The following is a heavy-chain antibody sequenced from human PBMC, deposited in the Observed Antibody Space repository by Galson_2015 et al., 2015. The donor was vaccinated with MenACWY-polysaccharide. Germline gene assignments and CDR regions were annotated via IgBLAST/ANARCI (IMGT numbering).Heavy chain of an antibody. D-gene: IGHD3-22*01. V-gene: IGHV3-7*01. CDR1: GFTFSSYW. CDR3: ARDRVVGITMIVVAHDAFDI. CDR2: IKQDGSEK. J-gene: IGHJ3*02. Sequence: SLRLSCAASGFTFSSYWMSWVRQAPGKGLEWVANIKQDGSEKYYVDSVKGRFTISRDNAKNSLYLQMNSLRAEDTAVYYCARDRVVGITMIVVAHDAFDIWGQGTMVTVSS.